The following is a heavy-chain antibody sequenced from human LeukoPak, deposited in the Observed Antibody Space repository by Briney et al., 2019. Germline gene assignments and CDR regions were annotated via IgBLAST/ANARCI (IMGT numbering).Heavy chain of an antibody. J-gene: IGHJ4*02. V-gene: IGHV3-7*01. CDR3: AMAGYTESPFDIDY. D-gene: IGHD5-18*01. Sequence: GSLRLSCAASGFMFSSYWMNWVRQAPGKGLEWVANIKQGGSEKYYLDSVKGRFTISRDNAKNSVFLHMNNLRVEDTAVYYCAMAGYTESPFDIDYWGQGTLVTVSS. CDR1: GFMFSSYW. CDR2: IKQGGSEK.